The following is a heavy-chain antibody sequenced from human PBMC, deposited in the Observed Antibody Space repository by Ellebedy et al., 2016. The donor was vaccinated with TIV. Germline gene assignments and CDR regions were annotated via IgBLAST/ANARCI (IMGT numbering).Heavy chain of an antibody. CDR2: IYPGDSDT. Sequence: GESLKISCQGSGYSFTSYWIGWVRQMPGKGLEWMGIIYPGDSDTRYSPSFQGQVTISADKSISTAYLQWSSLKASGSAMYYCARRTDTYFDYWGQGTLVTVSS. D-gene: IGHD4-17*01. CDR1: GYSFTSYW. CDR3: ARRTDTYFDY. J-gene: IGHJ4*02. V-gene: IGHV5-51*01.